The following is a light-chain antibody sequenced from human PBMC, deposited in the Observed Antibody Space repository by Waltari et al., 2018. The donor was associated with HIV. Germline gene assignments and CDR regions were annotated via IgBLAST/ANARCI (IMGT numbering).Light chain of an antibody. CDR2: YDI. CDR1: NIGIRN. CDR3: QVWDGDSNHVV. V-gene: IGLV3-21*04. Sequence: SYMLTQPPSVSVAPGETARITCEGDNIGIRNVQWYQQKAGQAPVLVIYYDIDRPSGIPERFSGSNSDNTATLTISRVEAGDEADYYCQVWDGDSNHVVFGGGTKLTVL. J-gene: IGLJ2*01.